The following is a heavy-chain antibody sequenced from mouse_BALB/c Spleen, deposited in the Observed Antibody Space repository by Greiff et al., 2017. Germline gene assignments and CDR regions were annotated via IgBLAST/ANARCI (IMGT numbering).Heavy chain of an antibody. V-gene: IGHV2-9-2*01. J-gene: IGHJ4*01. CDR2: IWTGGGT. Sequence: LVESGPGLVAPSQSLSITCTVSGFSLTSYDISWIRQPPGKGLEWLGVIWTGGGTNYNSAFMSRLSISKDNSKSQVFLKMNSLQTDDTAIYYCVRDNYGNSYAMDYWGQGTSVTVSS. CDR3: VRDNYGNSYAMDY. D-gene: IGHD2-1*01. CDR1: GFSLTSYD.